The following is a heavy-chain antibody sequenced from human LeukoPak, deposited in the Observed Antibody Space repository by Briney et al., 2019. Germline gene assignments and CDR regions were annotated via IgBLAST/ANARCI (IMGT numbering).Heavy chain of an antibody. CDR1: GGSISSYY. V-gene: IGHV4-59*12. J-gene: IGHJ6*04. Sequence: SETLSLTCTVSGGSISSYYWSWIRQPPGKGLEWIGYIYYSGSTNYNPSLKSRVTISVDTSKNQFSLKLSSVTAADTAVYYCARGPNYYYGMDVWGKGTTVTVSS. CDR2: IYYSGST. CDR3: ARGPNYYYGMDV.